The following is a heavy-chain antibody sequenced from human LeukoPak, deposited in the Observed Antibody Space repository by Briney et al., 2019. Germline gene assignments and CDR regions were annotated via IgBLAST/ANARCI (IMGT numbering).Heavy chain of an antibody. CDR1: GFTFSSYW. D-gene: IGHD6-13*01. J-gene: IGHJ4*02. V-gene: IGHV3-7*03. Sequence: PGGSLRLSCAASGFTFSSYWMSWVRQAPGKGLEWEANIKQDGSEKYYVDSVKGRFTISRDNAKNSLYLQMNSLRAEDTAVYYCARVGGRQLVKDYFDYWGQGTLVTVSS. CDR3: ARVGGRQLVKDYFDY. CDR2: IKQDGSEK.